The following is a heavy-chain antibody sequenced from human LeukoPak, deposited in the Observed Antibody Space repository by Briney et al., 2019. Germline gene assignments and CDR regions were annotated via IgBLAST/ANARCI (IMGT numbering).Heavy chain of an antibody. V-gene: IGHV3-48*03. J-gene: IGHJ6*04. CDR3: ARDPVRYFDWLHGDYGMDV. Sequence: GGSLRLSCAASGFTFSSYEMNWVRQAPGKGLEWVSYISSSGSTIYYADSVKGRFTISRDNAKNSLYLQMNSLRAEDTAVYYCARDPVRYFDWLHGDYGMDVWGEETTVTVSS. CDR2: ISSSGSTI. D-gene: IGHD3-9*01. CDR1: GFTFSSYE.